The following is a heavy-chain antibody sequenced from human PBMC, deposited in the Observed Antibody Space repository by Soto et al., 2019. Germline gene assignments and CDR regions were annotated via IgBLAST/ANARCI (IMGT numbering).Heavy chain of an antibody. J-gene: IGHJ4*02. CDR1: GGSFSGYY. CDR2: INHSGST. V-gene: IGHV4-34*01. D-gene: IGHD1-1*01. Sequence: SGTLSLTCAVYGGSFSGYYWSWIRQPPGKGLEWIGEINHSGSTNYNPSLKSRVTISVDTSKNQFSLKLSFVTAADTAVYYCAGPVQPFDYWGQGTLVTVSS. CDR3: AGPVQPFDY.